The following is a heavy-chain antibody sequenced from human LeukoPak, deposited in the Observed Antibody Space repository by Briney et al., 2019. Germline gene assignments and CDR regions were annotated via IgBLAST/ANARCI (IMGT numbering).Heavy chain of an antibody. D-gene: IGHD5-18*01. V-gene: IGHV1-2*04. J-gene: IGHJ4*02. CDR1: GYTFTGYY. CDR3: ARDENGYSYGWYY. Sequence: GASVKVSCKASGYTFTGYYMHWVRQAPGQGLEWMGWINPNSGGTNYAQKFQGWVTMTRDTSISTAYMELSRLRSDDTAVYYCARDENGYSYGWYYWGQGTLVTVSS. CDR2: INPNSGGT.